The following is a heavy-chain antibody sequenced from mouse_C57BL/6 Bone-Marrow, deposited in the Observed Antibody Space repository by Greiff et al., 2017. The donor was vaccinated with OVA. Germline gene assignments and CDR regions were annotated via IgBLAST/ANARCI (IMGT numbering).Heavy chain of an antibody. V-gene: IGHV1-39*01. CDR2: INPNYGTT. CDR3: ARKLDYDGGDWYFDV. D-gene: IGHD2-4*01. J-gene: IGHJ1*03. Sequence: LVESGPELVKPGASVKISCKASGYSFTDYNMNWVKQSNGKSLEWIGVINPNYGTTSYNQKFKGKATLTVDQSSSTAYMQLNSLTSEDSAVYYGARKLDYDGGDWYFDVWGTGTTVTVSS. CDR1: GYSFTDYN.